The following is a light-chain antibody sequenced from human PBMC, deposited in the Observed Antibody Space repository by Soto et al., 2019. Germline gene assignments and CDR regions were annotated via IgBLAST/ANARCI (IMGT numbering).Light chain of an antibody. J-gene: IGKJ3*01. CDR3: HQLNTYPFT. CDR1: QGISSY. V-gene: IGKV1-9*01. CDR2: AAS. Sequence: DIQLTQSPSFLSASVGDRVTITCRASQGISSYLAWYQEKPGKAPKLLFYAASTLQSGVPSRFSDSGSGTEFTLTISSLPPEDFATYYCHQLNTYPFTFGPRTKLDI.